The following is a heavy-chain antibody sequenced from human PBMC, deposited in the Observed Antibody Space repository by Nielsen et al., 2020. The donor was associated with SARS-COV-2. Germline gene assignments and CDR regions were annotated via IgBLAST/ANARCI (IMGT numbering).Heavy chain of an antibody. V-gene: IGHV3-21*01. J-gene: IGHJ4*02. Sequence: GESLKISCAASGFTFRSYEMNWVRQAPGKGLEWVSSISSSSSYIYYADSVKGRFTISRDNAKNSLYLQMNSLRAEDTAVYYCARVNTGRITMIVVVEYFDYWGQGTLVTVSS. CDR3: ARVNTGRITMIVVVEYFDY. CDR2: ISSSSSYI. D-gene: IGHD3-22*01. CDR1: GFTFRSYE.